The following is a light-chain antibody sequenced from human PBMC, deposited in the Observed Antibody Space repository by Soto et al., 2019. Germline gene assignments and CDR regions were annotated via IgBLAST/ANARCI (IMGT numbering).Light chain of an antibody. Sequence: EIVLTQSPDTLSLSPGERATLFCRASQSVSRSYLAWYQQKRGQAPRLLIYDASSRATGIPDRFSGSGSGTDFTLTISRLEPEDFAVYHCQQHGSSPWTFGQGTKVEIK. CDR3: QQHGSSPWT. CDR1: QSVSRSY. V-gene: IGKV3-20*01. J-gene: IGKJ1*01. CDR2: DAS.